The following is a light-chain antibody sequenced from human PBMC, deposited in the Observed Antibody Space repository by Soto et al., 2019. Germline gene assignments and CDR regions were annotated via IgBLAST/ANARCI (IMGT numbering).Light chain of an antibody. CDR3: CSFRSITTYV. J-gene: IGLJ1*01. Sequence: QSALAQPASVSGSLGQSITISCTGTSSDIGAYNYVSWYQQQPGKAPKLMISEVSNRPSGVSNRFSGSKSGNTASLIISGLQAEDEADYYCCSFRSITTYVFGTGTKVNVL. CDR1: SSDIGAYNY. V-gene: IGLV2-14*01. CDR2: EVS.